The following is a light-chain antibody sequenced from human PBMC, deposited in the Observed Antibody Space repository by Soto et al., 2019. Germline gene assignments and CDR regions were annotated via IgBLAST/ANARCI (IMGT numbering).Light chain of an antibody. CDR3: SSYTTSYFYV. CDR2: GVK. V-gene: IGLV2-14*01. CDR1: GRDIGAYDY. Sequence: QSALTQPASVSGSPGQSITISCTGSGRDIGAYDYVSWYQQHPGKAPKLLIYGVKNRPSGVSYRFSASKSAFTASLTISGLQAEDEAHYYCSSYTTSYFYVFGPGTKVTLL. J-gene: IGLJ1*01.